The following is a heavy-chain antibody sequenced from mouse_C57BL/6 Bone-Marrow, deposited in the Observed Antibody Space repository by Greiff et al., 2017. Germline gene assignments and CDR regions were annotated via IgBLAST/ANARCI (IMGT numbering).Heavy chain of an antibody. Sequence: VKLEESGPGLVQPSQSLSITCTVSGFSLTSYGVHWVRQSPGKGLEWLGVIWSGGSTDYNAAFISRLSISKDNSKSQVFFKMNSLQADDTAIYYCARGQLAKGDAWFAYWGQGTLVTVSA. CDR2: IWSGGST. CDR3: ARGQLAKGDAWFAY. J-gene: IGHJ3*01. V-gene: IGHV2-2*01. CDR1: GFSLTSYG. D-gene: IGHD4-1*02.